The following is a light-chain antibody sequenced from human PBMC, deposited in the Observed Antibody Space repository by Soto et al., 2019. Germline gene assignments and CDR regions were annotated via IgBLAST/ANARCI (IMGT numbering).Light chain of an antibody. CDR3: AAWDGSLSGRVV. Sequence: QSVLTRPPSASGTPGQRVSISCSGSRSNIGSNYVYWYQQLPGTAPKLLIYRNNERPSGVPGRFFGSKSGTSASLAISGLRSEDEADYYCAAWDGSLSGRVVFGGGTKLTVL. V-gene: IGLV1-47*01. J-gene: IGLJ2*01. CDR1: RSNIGSNY. CDR2: RNN.